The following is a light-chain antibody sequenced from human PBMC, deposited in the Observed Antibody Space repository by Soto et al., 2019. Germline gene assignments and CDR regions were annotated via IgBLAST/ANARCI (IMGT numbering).Light chain of an antibody. CDR1: QSVSSSY. CDR2: GAS. V-gene: IGKV3-20*01. J-gene: IGKJ1*01. CDR3: QQYGSSPRT. Sequence: EIVLTQSPGTLSLSPGESATLSCRASQSVSSSYLAWYQQKPGQAPRLLIYGASSRATGMPDRFSGSGSGTDFTLTISRLEPEDFAVYYCQQYGSSPRTFGQGTKVEIK.